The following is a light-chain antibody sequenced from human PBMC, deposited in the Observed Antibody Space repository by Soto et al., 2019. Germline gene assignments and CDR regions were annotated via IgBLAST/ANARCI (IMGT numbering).Light chain of an antibody. J-gene: IGKJ5*01. V-gene: IGKV1-39*01. Sequence: DIQMTQSPSSLSASVGDRVTITCRASQSISTYLNWFQQKPGKAPKVLIYTASSLQSGVPSRFSGSGSGTDFTLAISSLQPEDVATYYGQPSYNTPITFGRGKRMEIK. CDR1: QSISTY. CDR2: TAS. CDR3: QPSYNTPIT.